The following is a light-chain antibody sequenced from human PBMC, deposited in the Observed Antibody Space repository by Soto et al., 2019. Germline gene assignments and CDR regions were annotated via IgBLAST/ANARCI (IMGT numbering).Light chain of an antibody. V-gene: IGLV2-11*01. CDR2: DVT. CDR1: SSDVGGYNY. Sequence: QSALTQPRSVSGSPGQSVTISCTGTSSDVGGYNYVSWYQQHPDKAPKLMVYDVTARPSGVPDRFSGSKSGNTASLTISGLQAEDEADYYCCSYAGSYTSNYVFGTGTKLTVL. CDR3: CSYAGSYTSNYV. J-gene: IGLJ1*01.